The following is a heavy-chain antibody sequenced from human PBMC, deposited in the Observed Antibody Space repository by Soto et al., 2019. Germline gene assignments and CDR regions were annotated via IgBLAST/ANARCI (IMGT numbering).Heavy chain of an antibody. V-gene: IGHV4-34*01. J-gene: IGHJ6*02. CDR2: INHSASS. D-gene: IGHD3-22*01. Sequence: QVQLRQWGAGLLKPSETLVLTCAVSGGSFTDYYWGWIRQSPGKGLEWIGEINHSASSTYNPSLASRVTILVDTSKKHFSLRLTSVTAADTAMYYCARGEYDSSGLYSWAPLGFDVWGQGTTVTVSS. CDR1: GGSFTDYY. CDR3: ARGEYDSSGLYSWAPLGFDV.